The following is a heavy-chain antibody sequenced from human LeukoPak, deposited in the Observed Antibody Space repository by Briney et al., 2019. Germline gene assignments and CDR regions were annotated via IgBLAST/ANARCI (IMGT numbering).Heavy chain of an antibody. J-gene: IGHJ4*02. D-gene: IGHD2-21*02. V-gene: IGHV1-2*02. Sequence: ASVRLSCKTSGHTFSDSYVHWVRQAPGQGPEWMGWINPQTGGTDYAQKFQDRVTLTTDTSTNTVYMDLTRLRSEDTAIYFCARGIFRGDGDFNYWGQGTLVTVTS. CDR2: INPQTGGT. CDR1: GHTFSDSY. CDR3: ARGIFRGDGDFNY.